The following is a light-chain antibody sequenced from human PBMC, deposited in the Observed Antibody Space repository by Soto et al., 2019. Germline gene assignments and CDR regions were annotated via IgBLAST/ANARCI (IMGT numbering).Light chain of an antibody. CDR1: QSVSNK. CDR2: GAS. Sequence: EIVMTQSPRTLFVSPGERATLSCRASQSVSNKLAWYQQKPGQTPRLLFNGASTRATGIPARFTGSGSGTEFILTISSPQPEDFAVYYCQQYDISPPTFGQGTKVDI. J-gene: IGKJ1*01. CDR3: QQYDISPPT. V-gene: IGKV3-15*01.